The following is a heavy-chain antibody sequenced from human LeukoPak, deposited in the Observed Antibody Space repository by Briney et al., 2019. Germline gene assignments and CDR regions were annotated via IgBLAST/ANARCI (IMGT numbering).Heavy chain of an antibody. J-gene: IGHJ4*02. CDR1: GFTFSSYA. V-gene: IGHV3-23*01. Sequence: GGSLRLSCAASGFTFSSYAMSWVRLAPGKGLEWVSAISGSGGSTYYADSVKGRFTISRDNSKNTPYLQMNSLRAEDTAVYYCAKDLDVVPAAIFVYWGQGTLVTVSS. CDR3: AKDLDVVPAAIFVY. D-gene: IGHD2-2*01. CDR2: ISGSGGST.